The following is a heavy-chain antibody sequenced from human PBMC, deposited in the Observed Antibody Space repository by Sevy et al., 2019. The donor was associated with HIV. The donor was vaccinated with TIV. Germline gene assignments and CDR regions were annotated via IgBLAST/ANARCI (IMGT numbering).Heavy chain of an antibody. V-gene: IGHV4-30-4*01. CDR1: GGSISSGDYY. D-gene: IGHD3-16*01. CDR3: ARDIERVMFDY. CDR2: IYYSGST. J-gene: IGHJ4*02. Sequence: SETLSLTCTVSGGSISSGDYYWSWIRQPPGKGLEWIGYIYYSGSTYYNPSLKSRVTISVDTSKNRFSLKLSSVTAADTAVYYCARDIERVMFDYWGQGTLVTVSS.